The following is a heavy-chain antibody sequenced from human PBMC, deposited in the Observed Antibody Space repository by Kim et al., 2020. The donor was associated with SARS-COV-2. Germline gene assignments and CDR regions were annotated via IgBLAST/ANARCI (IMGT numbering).Heavy chain of an antibody. Sequence: YALSVKRRITINPDTSKNPFSPQLNSVTPEDTAVYYCARDRQRAGTGVDYWGQGTLVTVSS. CDR3: ARDRQRAGTGVDY. D-gene: IGHD6-19*01. V-gene: IGHV6-1*01. J-gene: IGHJ4*02.